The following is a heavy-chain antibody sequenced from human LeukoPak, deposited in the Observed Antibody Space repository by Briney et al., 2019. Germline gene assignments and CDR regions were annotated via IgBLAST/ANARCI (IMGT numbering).Heavy chain of an antibody. J-gene: IGHJ4*02. CDR1: GFTVSSYG. D-gene: IGHD1-7*01. Sequence: GGSLRLSCAASGFTVSSYGMSWVRQAPGKGLEWVSAITVSGGSTYYADSVKGRFTISRDNAKNSLYLQMNSLRAEDTAVYYCAREGTPSYWSQGTLVTVSS. V-gene: IGHV3-23*01. CDR3: AREGTPSY. CDR2: ITVSGGST.